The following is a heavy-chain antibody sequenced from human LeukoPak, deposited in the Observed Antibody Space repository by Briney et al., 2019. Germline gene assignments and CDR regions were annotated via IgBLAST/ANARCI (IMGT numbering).Heavy chain of an antibody. CDR2: INPNSGGT. CDR1: GYTFTGYY. Sequence: ASVKVSCKASGYTFTGYYMHWVRQAPGQGLEWMGWINPNSGGTNYAQKFQGRVTMTRDTSISTAYMELRSLRSDDTAVYYCARTSHYVDIAATVPYGICYFDYWGQGTLVTVSS. J-gene: IGHJ4*02. V-gene: IGHV1-2*02. CDR3: ARTSHYVDIAATVPYGICYFDY. D-gene: IGHD5-12*01.